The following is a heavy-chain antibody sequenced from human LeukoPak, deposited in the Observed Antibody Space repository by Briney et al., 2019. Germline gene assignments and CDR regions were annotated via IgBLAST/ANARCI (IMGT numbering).Heavy chain of an antibody. CDR1: GFTFSSYS. CDR3: ASLSIAVADNFNY. D-gene: IGHD6-19*01. J-gene: IGHJ4*02. Sequence: GGSLRLSCAASGFTFSSYSMNWVRQAPGKGLEWVSSISSSSSYIYYADSVKGRLTISRDNAKNSLYLQMNSLRAEDTAVYYCASLSIAVADNFNYWGQGTLVTVSS. CDR2: ISSSSSYI. V-gene: IGHV3-21*01.